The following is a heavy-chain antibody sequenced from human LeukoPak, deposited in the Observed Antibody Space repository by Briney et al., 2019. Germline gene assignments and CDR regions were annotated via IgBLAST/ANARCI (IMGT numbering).Heavy chain of an antibody. CDR2: INPNSGGT. CDR3: ARVYYYDSSGYPYFDY. CDR1: GYTFTGYY. V-gene: IGHV1-2*02. J-gene: IGHJ4*02. Sequence: ASVKVSCKASGYTFTGYYMHWVRQAPGQGLEWMGWINPNSGGTNYAQKFQGRVTMTRDTSISTAYMELSRLRSDDTAVYYCARVYYYDSSGYPYFDYWGQGTLVTVSS. D-gene: IGHD3-22*01.